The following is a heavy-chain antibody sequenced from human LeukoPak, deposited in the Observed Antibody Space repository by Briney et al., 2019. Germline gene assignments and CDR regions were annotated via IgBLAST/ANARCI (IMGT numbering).Heavy chain of an antibody. CDR2: ISSSGSTI. CDR3: AKDGYSSSWFFDY. D-gene: IGHD6-13*01. J-gene: IGHJ4*02. V-gene: IGHV3-11*04. CDR1: GFTFSDYY. Sequence: GGSLRLSCAASGFTFSDYYMSWIRQAPGKGLEWVSYISSSGSTIYYADSVKGRFTISRDNSKNTLYLQMNSLRAEDTAVYYCAKDGYSSSWFFDYWGQGTLVTVSS.